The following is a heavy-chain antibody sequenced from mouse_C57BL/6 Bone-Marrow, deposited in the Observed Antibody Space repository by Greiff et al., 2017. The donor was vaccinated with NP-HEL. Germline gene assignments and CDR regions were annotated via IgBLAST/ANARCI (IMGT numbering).Heavy chain of an antibody. CDR3: ARTGITGYYYAMDY. V-gene: IGHV2-2*01. CDR1: GFSLTSYG. CDR2: IWSGGST. D-gene: IGHD2-4*01. J-gene: IGHJ4*01. Sequence: QVQLQQSGPGLVQPSQSLSITCTVSGFSLTSYGVHWVRQSPGKGLEWLGVIWSGGSTDYNAAFIPSLSISKDNSKSQVFFKMNRLQADDTAIYYCARTGITGYYYAMDYWGQGTSVTVSS.